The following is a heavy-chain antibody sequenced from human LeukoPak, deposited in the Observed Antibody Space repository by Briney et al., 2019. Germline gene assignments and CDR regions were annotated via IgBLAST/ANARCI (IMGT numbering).Heavy chain of an antibody. CDR2: ISSSSSYI. V-gene: IGHV3-21*01. D-gene: IGHD2-2*01. Sequence: GGSLRLSCAASGFTFSVYAMSWVRQAPGKGLEWVSSISSSSSYIYYADSVKGRFTISRDNAKNSLYLQMNSLRAEDTAVYYCARDFRSELPAAQVSNYWGQGTLVTVSS. CDR3: ARDFRSELPAAQVSNY. CDR1: GFTFSVYA. J-gene: IGHJ4*02.